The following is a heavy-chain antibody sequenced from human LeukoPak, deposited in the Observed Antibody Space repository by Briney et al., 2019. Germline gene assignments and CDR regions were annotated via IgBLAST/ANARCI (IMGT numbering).Heavy chain of an antibody. CDR3: ASTHCCGGSRYSFDY. D-gene: IGHD2-15*01. Sequence: SETLSLTSTVSGGSTSSYYWSWIPQRPGKGREWSGYLYYGGSTNYNPSLTSRATISVDTSKNQFSLKLSSMTAAPTALYCCASTHCCGGSRYSFDYWGQGTRVTVPS. V-gene: IGHV4-59*01. CDR2: LYYGGST. J-gene: IGHJ4*02. CDR1: GGSTSSYY.